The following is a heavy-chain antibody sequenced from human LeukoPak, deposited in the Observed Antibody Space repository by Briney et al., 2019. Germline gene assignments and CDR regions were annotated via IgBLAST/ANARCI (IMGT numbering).Heavy chain of an antibody. CDR1: GYSFTSYW. V-gene: IGHV5-51*01. CDR3: ARRIVVVVAATDWFDP. D-gene: IGHD2-15*01. J-gene: IGHJ5*02. Sequence: GESLKISCKGSGYSFTSYWIGWVRQVPGKGLEWMGIIYPGDSDTRYSPSFQGQVTISADKSISTAYLQWSSLKASDTAMYYCARRIVVVVAATDWFDPWGQGTLVTVSS. CDR2: IYPGDSDT.